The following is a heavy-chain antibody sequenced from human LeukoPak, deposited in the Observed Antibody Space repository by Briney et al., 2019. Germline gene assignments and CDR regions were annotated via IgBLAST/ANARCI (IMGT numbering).Heavy chain of an antibody. J-gene: IGHJ5*02. CDR1: GDTLTELS. Sequence: ASVKVSCKVSGDTLTELSMHWVRQAPGKGLEWMGGFDPKEGERVYAQNFQGRFTMTEDTSSGTAYMELNSLRSEDTAVYYCARDRTDYYDSSGYYPNWFDPWGQGTLVTVSS. CDR2: FDPKEGER. D-gene: IGHD3-22*01. CDR3: ARDRTDYYDSSGYYPNWFDP. V-gene: IGHV1-24*01.